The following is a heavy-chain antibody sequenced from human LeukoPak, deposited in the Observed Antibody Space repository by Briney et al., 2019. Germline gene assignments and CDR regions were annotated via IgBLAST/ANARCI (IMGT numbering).Heavy chain of an antibody. CDR3: ARGRGSYGDFDY. D-gene: IGHD1-26*01. CDR1: GSSITAFY. V-gene: IGHV4-59*12. J-gene: IGHJ4*02. Sequence: TSETLSLTCTVSGSSITAFYWSWIRQSPGKGLEWIGSFQYGGNSKYNPSLKSRVAMSVDTSKNQFSLKLSSVTAADTAVYYCARGRGSYGDFDYWGRGRLVTVSS. CDR2: FQYGGNS.